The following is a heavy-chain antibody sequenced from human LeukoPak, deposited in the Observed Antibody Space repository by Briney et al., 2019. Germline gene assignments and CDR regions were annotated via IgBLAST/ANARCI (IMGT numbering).Heavy chain of an antibody. CDR1: GYTFTSYH. J-gene: IGHJ4*02. CDR3: ASYLSGWPMKY. CDR2: INPSGGST. V-gene: IGHV1-46*01. Sequence: ASVKVSCKASGYTFTSYHMHWVRQAPGQGLEWMGIINPSGGSTSYAQKFQGRVTMTRDMSTSTVYMELSSLRSEDTAVYYCASYLSGWPMKYWGQGTLVTVSS. D-gene: IGHD6-19*01.